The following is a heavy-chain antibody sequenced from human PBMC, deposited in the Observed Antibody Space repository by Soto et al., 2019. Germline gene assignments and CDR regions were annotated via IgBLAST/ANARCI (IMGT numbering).Heavy chain of an antibody. J-gene: IGHJ3*02. V-gene: IGHV4-34*01. CDR2: INHSGST. Sequence: SETLSLTCAVYGGSFSGYYWSWIRQPPGKGLEWIGEINHSGSTNYNPSLKSRVTISVDTSKNQFSLKLSSVTAADTAVYYCASRVDTAMVITFDIWGQGTMVTVSS. CDR3: ASRVDTAMVITFDI. D-gene: IGHD5-18*01. CDR1: GGSFSGYY.